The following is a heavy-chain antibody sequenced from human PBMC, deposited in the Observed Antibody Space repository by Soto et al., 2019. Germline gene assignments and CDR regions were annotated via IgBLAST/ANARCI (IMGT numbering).Heavy chain of an antibody. Sequence: GGSLRLSCAASGFTFSSYAMHWVRQAPGKGLEWVAVISYDGSNKYYADSVRGRFTISRDNSKNTLYLQMNSLRAEDTAVYYCARVGYSGSYYAAFDIWGQGTMVTVSS. CDR1: GFTFSSYA. CDR3: ARVGYSGSYYAAFDI. CDR2: ISYDGSNK. J-gene: IGHJ3*02. D-gene: IGHD1-26*01. V-gene: IGHV3-30-3*01.